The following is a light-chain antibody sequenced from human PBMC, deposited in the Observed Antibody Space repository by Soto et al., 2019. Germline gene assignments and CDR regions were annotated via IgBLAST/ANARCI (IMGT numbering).Light chain of an antibody. CDR1: QDIRSS. CDR2: GAS. V-gene: IGKV3-15*01. J-gene: IGKJ1*01. Sequence: EIVMTQSPATLSVSPGERVTLSCRASQDIRSSLAWYQQKPGQAPRLLIYGASIRATGVPATFSGSGSGTEFTLSISSLQSEHLGVYYCQQYVTSPWAFGQGTKVAIE. CDR3: QQYVTSPWA.